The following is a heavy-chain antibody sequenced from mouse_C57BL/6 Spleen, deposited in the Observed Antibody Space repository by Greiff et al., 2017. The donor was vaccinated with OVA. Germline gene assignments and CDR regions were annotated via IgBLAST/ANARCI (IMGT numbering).Heavy chain of an antibody. Sequence: QVQLKQSGPGLVQPSQSLSITCTVSGFSLTSYGVHWVRQSPGKGLEWLGVIWSGGSTDYNAAFISRLSISKDNSKSQVFFKMNSLQADDTAIYYCARGRPLYAMDYWGQGTSVTVSS. CDR3: ARGRPLYAMDY. CDR1: GFSLTSYG. J-gene: IGHJ4*01. V-gene: IGHV2-2*01. CDR2: IWSGGST.